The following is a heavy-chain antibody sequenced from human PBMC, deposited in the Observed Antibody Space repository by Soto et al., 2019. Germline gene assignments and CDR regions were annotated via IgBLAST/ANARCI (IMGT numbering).Heavy chain of an antibody. CDR1: VFSVSVRGVG. D-gene: IGHD3-16*01. J-gene: IGHJ4*02. V-gene: IGHV2-5*01. CDR3: AHSPWGAAPDY. CDR2: IYWNDDK. Sequence: GSGPTLVNPTQTLTLTFTVSVFSVSVRGVGVGWIRQPPGKALEWLGIIYWNDDKRYSPSLKSRLTITKDTSKNQVVLTMTNMDPVDTATYYCAHSPWGAAPDYWGQGTPVTVSS.